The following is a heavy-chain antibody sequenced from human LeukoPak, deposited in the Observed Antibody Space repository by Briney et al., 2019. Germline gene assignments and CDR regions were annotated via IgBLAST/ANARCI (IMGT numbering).Heavy chain of an antibody. CDR3: ARHRLAAAVDYPWDY. J-gene: IGHJ4*02. D-gene: IGHD6-13*01. CDR2: IYYSGST. V-gene: IGHV4-39*01. CDR1: GGSISSSSYS. Sequence: HPSETLSLTCTVSGGSISSSSYSWGWIRQPPGKGLEWIGSIYYSGSTYYNPSLKSRVTISVDTSKNQFSLKLSSVTAADTAVYYCARHRLAAAVDYPWDYWGQGTLVTVSS.